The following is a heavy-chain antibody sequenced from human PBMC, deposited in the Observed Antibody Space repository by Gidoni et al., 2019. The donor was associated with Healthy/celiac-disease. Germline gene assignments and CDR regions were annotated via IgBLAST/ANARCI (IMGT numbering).Heavy chain of an antibody. CDR3: ARDWGDYDDSSGPREDGYCDL. D-gene: IGHD3-22*01. CDR1: GRPISISGSY. V-gene: IGHV4-31*03. CDR2: IYYSWST. J-gene: IGHJ2*01. Sequence: QVHLHQSGPGLVQPSPTLSLTCNLSGRPISISGSYWSWSRQHPGKGLEWIGYIYYSWSTYYNQAVKGRVTISVDTYKNQFSLKLRCVNAADTAVEYSARDWGDYDDSSGPREDGYCDLWGRGTLGTVSS.